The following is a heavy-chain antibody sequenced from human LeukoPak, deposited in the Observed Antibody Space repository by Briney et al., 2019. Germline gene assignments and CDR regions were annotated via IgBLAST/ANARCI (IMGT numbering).Heavy chain of an antibody. CDR3: VTDRARLFWYFDV. D-gene: IGHD2-21*02. Sequence: EASVKVSCKVSGSTLSDLSIHWVRQAPGKGLEYVGGSDPEDGETFHAQNFQGRVTMTEDTATDTAYMELSGLRSEDTALYYCVTDRARLFWYFDVWGRGTLVTVSS. CDR1: GSTLSDLS. J-gene: IGHJ2*01. CDR2: SDPEDGET. V-gene: IGHV1-24*01.